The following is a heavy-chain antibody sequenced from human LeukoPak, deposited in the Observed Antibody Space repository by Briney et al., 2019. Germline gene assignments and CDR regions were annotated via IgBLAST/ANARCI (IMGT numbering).Heavy chain of an antibody. CDR3: ARDGGNRPFDY. Sequence: PGGSLRLSCAASGFTFSSYAMHWVRQAPGKGLEWVAVISYDGSNKYYADSVKGRFTISRDNSKNTLYLQMNSLRAEDTAVYYCARDGGNRPFDYWGQGTLVTVSS. J-gene: IGHJ4*02. CDR1: GFTFSSYA. V-gene: IGHV3-30-3*01. D-gene: IGHD4-23*01. CDR2: ISYDGSNK.